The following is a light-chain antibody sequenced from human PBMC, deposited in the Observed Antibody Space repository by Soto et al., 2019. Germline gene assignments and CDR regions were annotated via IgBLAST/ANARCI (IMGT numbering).Light chain of an antibody. Sequence: DIQLTQSPSFLSASVGDRVTITCRASQGIRSLLTWYQQKPGKARKLLIYAASTLQSGVPSRFSGGGSGTDFTLTINSLQPEDFATYYCLHFNNFPLTFGGGTKVEVK. V-gene: IGKV1-9*01. CDR2: AAS. CDR3: LHFNNFPLT. CDR1: QGIRSL. J-gene: IGKJ4*01.